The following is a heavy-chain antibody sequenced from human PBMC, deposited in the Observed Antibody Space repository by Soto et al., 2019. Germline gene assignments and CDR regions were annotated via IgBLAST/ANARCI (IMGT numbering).Heavy chain of an antibody. CDR2: IWYDGSNK. V-gene: IGHV3-33*01. CDR3: ARDLRRGAVAGTGFDY. J-gene: IGHJ4*02. Sequence: QVQLVESGGGVVQPGRSLRLSCAASGFTFSSYGMHWVRQAPGKGLEWVAVIWYDGSNKYYADSVKGRFTISRDNSKNTLYLQMNSLRAEDTAVYYCARDLRRGAVAGTGFDYWGQGTLVTVSS. CDR1: GFTFSSYG. D-gene: IGHD6-19*01.